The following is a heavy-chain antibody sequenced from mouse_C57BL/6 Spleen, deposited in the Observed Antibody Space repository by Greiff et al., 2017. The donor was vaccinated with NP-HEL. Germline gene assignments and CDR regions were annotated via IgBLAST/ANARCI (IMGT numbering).Heavy chain of an antibody. CDR2: IYPGDGDT. CDR1: GYAFSSYW. D-gene: IGHD3-2*02. J-gene: IGHJ2*01. V-gene: IGHV1-80*01. Sequence: VQLQQSGAELVKPGASVKISCKASGYAFSSYWMNWVKQRPGKGLEWIGQIYPGDGDTNYNGKFKGKATLTADKSSSTAYMQLSSLTSEDSAVYFCASDSSGYKGALFDYWGQGTTLTVSS. CDR3: ASDSSGYKGALFDY.